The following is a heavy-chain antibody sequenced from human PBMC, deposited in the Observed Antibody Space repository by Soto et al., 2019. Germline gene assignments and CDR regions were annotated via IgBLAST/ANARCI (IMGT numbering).Heavy chain of an antibody. CDR1: GGSISSYY. CDR2: IYYSGST. J-gene: IGHJ6*02. Sequence: SETLSLTCTVSGGSISSYYWSWIRQPPGKGLEWIGYIYYSGSTNYNPSLKSRVTISVDTSKNQFSLKLSSVTAADTAVYYCARVRFFDYYGMDVLGQGTTVTVSS. CDR3: ARVRFFDYYGMDV. V-gene: IGHV4-59*01.